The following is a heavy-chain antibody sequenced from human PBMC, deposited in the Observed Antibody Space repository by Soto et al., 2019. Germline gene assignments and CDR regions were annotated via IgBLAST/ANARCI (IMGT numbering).Heavy chain of an antibody. J-gene: IGHJ6*02. D-gene: IGHD4-4*01. CDR3: ATNYAYYYYYGMDV. CDR2: IYYSGST. V-gene: IGHV4-39*01. Sequence: ETLSLTCTVSGGSISISSYYWGWIRQPPGKGLEWIGSIYYSGSTYYNPSLKSRVTISVDTSKNQFSLKLSSVTAADTAVYYCATNYAYYYYYGMDVWGQGTTVTVSS. CDR1: GGSISISSYY.